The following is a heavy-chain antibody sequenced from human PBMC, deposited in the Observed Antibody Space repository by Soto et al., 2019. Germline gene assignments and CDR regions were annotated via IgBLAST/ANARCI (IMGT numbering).Heavy chain of an antibody. CDR2: IYRTGST. V-gene: IGHV4-30-2*01. CDR3: AREDSGGVVDL. Sequence: QMQLQESGSGLVKPSQTLSLTCAVSGGSITSGGYSWSWIRQPPGKGLEWIGYIYRTGSTYYNPALKRRVTISMDTSKNQVSLRLNSATAADTAVYYCAREDSGGVVDLWGQGTLVTVSS. D-gene: IGHD2-15*01. J-gene: IGHJ5*02. CDR1: GGSITSGGYS.